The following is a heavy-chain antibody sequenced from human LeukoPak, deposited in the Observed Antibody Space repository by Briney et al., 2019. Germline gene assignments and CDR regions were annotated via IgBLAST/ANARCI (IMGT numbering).Heavy chain of an antibody. D-gene: IGHD2-2*01. CDR3: ARVLVVPLVSIHMDV. CDR2: ISGSSSNI. J-gene: IGHJ6*02. V-gene: IGHV3-48*01. Sequence: GGSLRLSCAASGFTFSTYSMNWARQAPGKGLEWVSYISGSSSNIYYADSVKGRFTISRDNAKNSLYLQMNTLRAEDTAVYYCARVLVVPLVSIHMDVWGQGTTVTVFS. CDR1: GFTFSTYS.